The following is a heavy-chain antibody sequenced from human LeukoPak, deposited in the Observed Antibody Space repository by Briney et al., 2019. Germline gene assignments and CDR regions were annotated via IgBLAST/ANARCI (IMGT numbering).Heavy chain of an antibody. J-gene: IGHJ4*02. CDR3: AGGRVVVVPAAIYY. CDR2: IKQDGSEK. Sequence: GGSLRLSCASSGFTFSRHWMSWVRQAPGKGLEWVANIKQDGSEKYYVDSVKGRFTISRDNAKNSLYLQMNSLRAEDTAVYYCAGGRVVVVPAAIYYWGQGTLVTVSS. CDR1: GFTFSRHW. V-gene: IGHV3-7*03. D-gene: IGHD2-2*01.